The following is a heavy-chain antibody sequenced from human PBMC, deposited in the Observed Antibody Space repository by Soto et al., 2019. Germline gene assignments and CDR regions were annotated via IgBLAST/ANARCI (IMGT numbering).Heavy chain of an antibody. CDR3: ARDDLTRTALDI. CDR2: IYHSGRT. CDR1: GGSISSYY. V-gene: IGHV4-59*01. J-gene: IGHJ3*02. Sequence: PSETLSLTCTVSGGSISSYYWSWIRQPPGKGLEWIGYIYHSGRTHYNPSLKSRVTISIDTFKNHFSLELNSVTAADTAVYYCARDDLTRTALDIWGQGTMVTVSS.